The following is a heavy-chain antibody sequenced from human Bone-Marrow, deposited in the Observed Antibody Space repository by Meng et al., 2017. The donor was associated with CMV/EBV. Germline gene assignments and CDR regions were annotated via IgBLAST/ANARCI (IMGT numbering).Heavy chain of an antibody. J-gene: IGHJ4*02. CDR3: TRGPEDY. D-gene: IGHD1-14*01. CDR1: GFTFGDYA. CDR2: IRSKAYGGTT. Sequence: GGSLRLSCTASGFTFGDYAMSWVRQAPGKGLEWVGFIRSKAYGGTTEYAASVKGRFTISRDDSKSIAYLQMNSLKTEDTAVYYCTRGPEDYWGQGTLVPVSS. V-gene: IGHV3-49*04.